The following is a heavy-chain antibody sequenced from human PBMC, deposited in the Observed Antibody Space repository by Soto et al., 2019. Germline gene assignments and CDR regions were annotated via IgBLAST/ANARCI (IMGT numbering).Heavy chain of an antibody. CDR2: IDYSGTT. D-gene: IGHD2-8*01. Sequence: SETLSLTCTVSGGSISSGGYYWSLVRQHPGKGLEWIGCIDYSGTTNYNPSLKSRVTISVDTSKNQFSLKLSSVTAADTAVYYCARGRYCTNGVCYTGKLDYWDQGTPVTVS. CDR1: GGSISSGGYY. V-gene: IGHV4-31*03. J-gene: IGHJ4*02. CDR3: ARGRYCTNGVCYTGKLDY.